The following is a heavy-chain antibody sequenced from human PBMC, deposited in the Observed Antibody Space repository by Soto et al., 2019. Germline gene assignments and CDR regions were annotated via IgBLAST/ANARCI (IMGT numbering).Heavy chain of an antibody. J-gene: IGHJ4*02. Sequence: ASVKVSCKASGYTFTGYYMHWVRQAPGQGLEWMGWINPNSGDTNYAQRFQGRVTMTRDTSISTAYMELSRLRSDDTAVYYCAASRESCSRPSCYNSPFEYWGQGTLVTVSS. V-gene: IGHV1-2*02. D-gene: IGHD2-2*02. CDR3: AASRESCSRPSCYNSPFEY. CDR2: INPNSGDT. CDR1: GYTFTGYY.